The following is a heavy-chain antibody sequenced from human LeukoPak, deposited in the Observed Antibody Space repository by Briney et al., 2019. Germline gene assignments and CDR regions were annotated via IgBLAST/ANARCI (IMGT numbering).Heavy chain of an antibody. CDR1: GFNFNDHY. CDR2: ISSSDYSR. D-gene: IGHD3-10*01. V-gene: IGHV3-11*01. Sequence: KPGGSLRHSCAASGFNFNDHYMSWLRQAPGKGLEWLAYISSSDYSRYYADSVKGRFTISRDNTKNSLFLQMNSLRDGDTSVYYFARGKRRFDPWGQGTLVTVSS. J-gene: IGHJ5*02. CDR3: ARGKRRFDP.